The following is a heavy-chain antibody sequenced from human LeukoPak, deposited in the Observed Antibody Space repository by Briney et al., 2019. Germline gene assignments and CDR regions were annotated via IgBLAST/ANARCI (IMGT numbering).Heavy chain of an antibody. CDR3: ARLPPNSPSRGGSWYGYYYYYMDV. V-gene: IGHV1-18*01. CDR2: ISAYNGNT. D-gene: IGHD6-13*01. Sequence: ASVNVSCKASGYTFTSYGISWVRQAPGQGLEWMGWISAYNGNTNYAQKLQGRVTMTTDTSTSTAYMELRSLRSDDTAVYYCARLPPNSPSRGGSWYGYYYYYMDVWGQGTTVTVSS. CDR1: GYTFTSYG. J-gene: IGHJ6*03.